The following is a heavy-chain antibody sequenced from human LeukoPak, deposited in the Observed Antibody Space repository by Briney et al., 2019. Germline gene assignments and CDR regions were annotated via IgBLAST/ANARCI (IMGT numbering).Heavy chain of an antibody. CDR3: AKAGIAASPGYFDY. Sequence: PGGSLRLSCAASGFTFSNAWMSWVRQAPGKGLEWVGRIKSKTDGGTTDYAAPVKGRFTISRDDSKNTLYLQMNSLRAEDTAVYYCAKAGIAASPGYFDYWGQGTLVTVSS. CDR1: GFTFSNAW. D-gene: IGHD6-13*01. V-gene: IGHV3-15*01. CDR2: IKSKTDGGTT. J-gene: IGHJ4*02.